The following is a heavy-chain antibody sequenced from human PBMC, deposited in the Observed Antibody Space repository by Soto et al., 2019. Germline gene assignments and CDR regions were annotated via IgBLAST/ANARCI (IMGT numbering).Heavy chain of an antibody. Sequence: GGSLRLSCAASGFTFSSYAMHWVRQAPGKGLEWVAVISYDGSNKYYADSVKGRFTISRDNSKNTLYLQMNSLRAEDTAVYYCARGKNYYGSGSYYTADYYFDYWGQGTLVTVLL. CDR2: ISYDGSNK. J-gene: IGHJ4*02. CDR1: GFTFSSYA. D-gene: IGHD3-10*01. V-gene: IGHV3-30-3*01. CDR3: ARGKNYYGSGSYYTADYYFDY.